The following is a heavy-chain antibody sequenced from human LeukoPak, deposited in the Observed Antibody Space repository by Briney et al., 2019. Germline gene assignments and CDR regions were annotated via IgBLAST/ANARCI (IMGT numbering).Heavy chain of an antibody. D-gene: IGHD3-10*01. Sequence: GGSLRLSCAASGFTFSSYSFNWVRQVPGKGLEWVSSITTTFYTYYTDSVKGRFTISRDNAKNSLYLQMISLRAEDTALYYCARDQDYYGSGTLFDYWGQGTLVTVSS. CDR1: GFTFSSYS. V-gene: IGHV3-21*01. J-gene: IGHJ4*02. CDR2: ITTTFYT. CDR3: ARDQDYYGSGTLFDY.